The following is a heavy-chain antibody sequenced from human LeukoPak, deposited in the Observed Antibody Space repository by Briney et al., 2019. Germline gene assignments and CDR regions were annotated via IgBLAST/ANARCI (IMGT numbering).Heavy chain of an antibody. CDR1: GYSISSGYY. D-gene: IGHD2-15*01. J-gene: IGHJ4*02. CDR3: ARVVVVAATSGRGVVFDY. Sequence: PSETLSLTCTVSGYSISSGYYWGWIRQPPGKGLEWIGSIYHSGSTYYNPSLKSRVTISVDTSKNQFSLKLSSVTAADTAVYYCARVVVVAATSGRGVVFDYWGQGTLVTVSS. V-gene: IGHV4-38-2*02. CDR2: IYHSGST.